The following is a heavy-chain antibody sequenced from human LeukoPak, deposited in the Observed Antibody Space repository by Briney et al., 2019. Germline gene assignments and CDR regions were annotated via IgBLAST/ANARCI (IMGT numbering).Heavy chain of an antibody. CDR3: AREGASGWSPKLWPFDP. V-gene: IGHV1-69*01. CDR1: GGTFSSYA. J-gene: IGHJ5*02. Sequence: ASVKVSCKASGGTFSSYAISWVRRAPGQGLEWMGGIIPIFGTANYAQKFQGRVTITADESTSTAYMELSSLRSEDTAVYYCAREGASGWSPKLWPFDPWGQGTLVTVSS. CDR2: IIPIFGTA. D-gene: IGHD6-19*01.